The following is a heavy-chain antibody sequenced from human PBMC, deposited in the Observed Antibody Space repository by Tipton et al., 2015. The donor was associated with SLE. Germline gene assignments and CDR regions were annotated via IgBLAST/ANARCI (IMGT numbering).Heavy chain of an antibody. CDR3: ARDGFMDYYYYYMDV. J-gene: IGHJ6*03. V-gene: IGHV3-30*04. CDR1: GFTFSSYA. D-gene: IGHD3-10*01. Sequence: SLRLSCAASGFTFSSYAMHWVRQAPGKGLEWVAVMSYDGSNKYYADSVKGRFTISRDNSKNTLYLQMNSLRAEDTAVYYCARDGFMDYYYYYMDVWGKGTTVTVSS. CDR2: MSYDGSNK.